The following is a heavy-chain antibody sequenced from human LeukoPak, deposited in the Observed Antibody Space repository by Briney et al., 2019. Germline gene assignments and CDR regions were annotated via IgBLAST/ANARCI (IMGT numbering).Heavy chain of an antibody. V-gene: IGHV1-69*05. CDR3: ARELGVTSSGWTWWDY. CDR2: IIPIFGTA. D-gene: IGHD6-19*01. J-gene: IGHJ4*02. CDR1: GGTFSSYA. Sequence: ASVKVSCKASGGTFSSYAISWVRQAPGQGLEWMGGIIPIFGTANYAQKFQGRVTITTDESTSTAYMELSSLRSEDTAVYYCARELGVTSSGWTWWDYWGQGTLVTVSS.